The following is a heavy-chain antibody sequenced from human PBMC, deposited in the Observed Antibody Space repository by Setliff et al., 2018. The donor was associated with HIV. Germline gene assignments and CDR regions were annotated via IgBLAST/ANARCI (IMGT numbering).Heavy chain of an antibody. CDR3: ARARRHSGRPGTFDI. V-gene: IGHV3-11*05. D-gene: IGHD5-12*01. CDR1: GFTFSDYY. CDR2: ISSSSSYT. Sequence: GGSLRLSCAASGFTFSDYYMSWIRQAPGKGLEWVSCISSSSSYTNYADSVKGRFTISRDNAKNSLYLQMNSLRAEDTAVYYCARARRHSGRPGTFDIWGQGTMVTVSS. J-gene: IGHJ3*02.